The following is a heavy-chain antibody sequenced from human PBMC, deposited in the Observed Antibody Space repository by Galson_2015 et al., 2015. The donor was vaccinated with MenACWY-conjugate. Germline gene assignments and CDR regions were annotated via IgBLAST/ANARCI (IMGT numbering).Heavy chain of an antibody. CDR1: GFTFYTYT. D-gene: IGHD4-17*01. CDR3: AKDRPPDGVWNFDY. Sequence: SLRLSCAASGFTFYTYTMSWVRQSPGKGLEWVAGIYGSGHRDTFYADSVKGRFTISRDESNNLVYLQMTSLRVEDTAVYYCAKDRPPDGVWNFDYWGQGILVTVSS. J-gene: IGHJ4*02. CDR2: IYGSGHRDT. V-gene: IGHV3-23*01.